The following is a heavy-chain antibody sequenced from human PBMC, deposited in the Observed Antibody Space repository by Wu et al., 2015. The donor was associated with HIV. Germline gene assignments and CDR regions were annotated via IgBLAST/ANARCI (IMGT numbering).Heavy chain of an antibody. Sequence: QVQLVQSGAEVKKPGASVEVSCKASGYTFTAYYIHWVRQAPGQGLEWMGWINPNSGGTKYAQKFQGRVTMTGDTSSNTAYMEVSRLTSDDTAVYYCARLAVTGRSWFDPWGQGNPGHRLL. CDR1: GYTFTAYY. J-gene: IGHJ5*02. CDR2: INPNSGGT. V-gene: IGHV1-2*02. CDR3: ARLAVTGRSWFDP. D-gene: IGHD6-19*01.